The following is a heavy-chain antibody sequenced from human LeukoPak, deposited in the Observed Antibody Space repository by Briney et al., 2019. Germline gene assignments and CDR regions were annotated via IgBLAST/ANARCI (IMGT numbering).Heavy chain of an antibody. D-gene: IGHD6-19*01. CDR2: INHSGST. J-gene: IGHJ4*02. Sequence: QPSETLSLTCAVYGGSFSGYHWSWIRQPPGKGLEWIGEINHSGSTNYNPSLKSRVTISIDTSNNQFSLKLSSVTAADTAVYYCARLNGGNGWYYFDYWGQGNLVTVST. V-gene: IGHV4-34*01. CDR1: GGSFSGYH. CDR3: ARLNGGNGWYYFDY.